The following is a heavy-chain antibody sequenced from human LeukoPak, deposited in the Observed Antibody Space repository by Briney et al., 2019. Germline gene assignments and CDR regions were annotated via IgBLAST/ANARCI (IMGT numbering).Heavy chain of an antibody. CDR2: IYYSGST. J-gene: IGHJ6*03. V-gene: IGHV4-59*01. D-gene: IGHD3-22*01. Sequence: SETLSLTCTVSGGSISSYYWSWIRQPPGKGLEWIGNIYYSGSTNYNPSLKSRVTISVDTSKNQFSLKLSSVTAADTAVYYCTRGSIAYYYMDVWGKGTAVTISS. CDR1: GGSISSYY. CDR3: TRGSIAYYYMDV.